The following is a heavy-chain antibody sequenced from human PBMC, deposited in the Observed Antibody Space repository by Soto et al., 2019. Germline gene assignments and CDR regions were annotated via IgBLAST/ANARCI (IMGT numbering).Heavy chain of an antibody. CDR1: GGSFSGYY. CDR3: ARVSGIYYYGMDV. J-gene: IGHJ6*02. D-gene: IGHD3-10*01. V-gene: IGHV4-34*01. CDR2: INHIGST. Sequence: QVQLQQWGAGLLKPSETLSLTCAVYGGSFSGYYWNWIRQPPGKGLEWIGEINHIGSTNYTPSLTSRVTISVDTSKNQFSLKLSSVTAAHTAVYYCARVSGIYYYGMDVWGQGTTVTVSS.